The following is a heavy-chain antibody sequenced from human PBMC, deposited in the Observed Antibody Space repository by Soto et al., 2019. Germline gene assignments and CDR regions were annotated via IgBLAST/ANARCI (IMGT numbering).Heavy chain of an antibody. Sequence: QVQLVESGGGVVQPGRSLRLSCAASGFTFNNYGMHWVRQAPGKRLEWVAVIWNDGNGYYYANSVKGRFTISRDNSKNTLYLQMGSLSAEDTAVYYCARRQISPPTRGAASARGAMDGWCQGTTVTVSS. V-gene: IGHV3-33*01. D-gene: IGHD6-13*01. CDR2: IWNDGNGY. CDR3: ARRQISPPTRGAASARGAMDG. CDR1: GFTFNNYG. J-gene: IGHJ6*02.